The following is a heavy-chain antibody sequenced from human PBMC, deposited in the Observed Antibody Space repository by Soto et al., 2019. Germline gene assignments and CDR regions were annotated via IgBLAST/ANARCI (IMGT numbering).Heavy chain of an antibody. Sequence: SETLSLTYTVSGGSISNNFLNWILQPPGNALEVIGYIYYRGNTAYNPSLDSRVTISVDTSRKQFSLNANSVTAADTVVYYCARAQVVTATGYHYYYGMDVWGQGTPVTVSS. CDR2: IYYRGNT. CDR1: GGSISNNF. V-gene: IGHV4-59*01. D-gene: IGHD2-15*01. CDR3: ARAQVVTATGYHYYYGMDV. J-gene: IGHJ6*02.